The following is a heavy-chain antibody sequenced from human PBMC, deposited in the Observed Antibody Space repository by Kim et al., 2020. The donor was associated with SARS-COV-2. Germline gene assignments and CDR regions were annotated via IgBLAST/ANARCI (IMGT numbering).Heavy chain of an antibody. CDR1: GYTFTSYD. CDR3: ARGGGRTPLLWFGSYPGAFDI. J-gene: IGHJ3*02. CDR2: MNPNSGNT. V-gene: IGHV1-8*01. D-gene: IGHD3-10*01. Sequence: ASVKVSCKASGYTFTSYDINWVRQATGQGLEWMGWMNPNSGNTGYAQKFQGRVTMTRNTSISTAYMELSSLRSEDTAVYYCARGGGRTPLLWFGSYPGAFDIWGQGTMVNVSS.